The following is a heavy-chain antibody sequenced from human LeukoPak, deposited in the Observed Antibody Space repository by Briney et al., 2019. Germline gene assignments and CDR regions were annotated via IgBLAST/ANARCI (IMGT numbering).Heavy chain of an antibody. CDR1: GYTFTSYD. J-gene: IGHJ4*02. V-gene: IGHV1-2*02. D-gene: IGHD3-3*01. Sequence: ASVKVSCKASGYTFTSYDINWVRQATGQGLEWMGWMNPNSGGTNYAQKFQGRVTMTRDTSISTAYMELSRLRSDDTAVYYCASLYDFWSDVYWGQGTLVTVSS. CDR3: ASLYDFWSDVY. CDR2: MNPNSGGT.